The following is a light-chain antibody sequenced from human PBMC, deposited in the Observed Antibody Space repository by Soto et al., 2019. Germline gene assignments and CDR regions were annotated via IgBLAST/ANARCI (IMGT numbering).Light chain of an antibody. Sequence: QSVLTQPPSASGSLGRSVTISCTGPSSDFGDYNYVSWYQQHPGKAPKLMIYEVSKRPSGVPDRFSGSKSGNTASLTVSGLQAEDEADYYCSSYAGSNDVFGTGTKVTVL. CDR1: SSDFGDYNY. CDR2: EVS. V-gene: IGLV2-8*01. CDR3: SSYAGSNDV. J-gene: IGLJ1*01.